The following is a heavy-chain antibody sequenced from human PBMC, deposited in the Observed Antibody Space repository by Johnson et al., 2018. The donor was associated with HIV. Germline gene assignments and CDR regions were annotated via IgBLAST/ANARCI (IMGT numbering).Heavy chain of an antibody. J-gene: IGHJ3*02. CDR3: AKDQGGTVAGAYALDI. V-gene: IGHV3-33*06. CDR2: IWYDGSNK. CDR1: GFTISSYS. Sequence: VQLVESGGGVVQPGRSLRLSCAASGFTISSYSMHWVRQAPGKGLEWVAVIWYDGSNKYYADSVKGRFTISRDNSKNTLYLQMSSLGAEDTAVYYCAKDQGGTVAGAYALDIWGQGTM. D-gene: IGHD4-23*01.